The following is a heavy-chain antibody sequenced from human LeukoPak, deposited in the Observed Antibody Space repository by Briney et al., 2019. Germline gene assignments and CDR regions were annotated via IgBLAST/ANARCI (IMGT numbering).Heavy chain of an antibody. D-gene: IGHD3-3*01. J-gene: IGHJ5*02. CDR3: ARDRRITIFGVVTNWFDP. Sequence: GESLKISCKGSGYSFTSYGISWVRQAPGQGLEWMGWISAYNGNTNYAQKLQGRVTMTTDTSTSTAYMELRSLRSDDTAVYYCARDRRITIFGVVTNWFDPWGQGTLVTVSS. CDR1: GYSFTSYG. V-gene: IGHV1-18*01. CDR2: ISAYNGNT.